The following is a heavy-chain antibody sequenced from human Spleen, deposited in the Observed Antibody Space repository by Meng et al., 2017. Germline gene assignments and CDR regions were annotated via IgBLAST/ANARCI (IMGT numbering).Heavy chain of an antibody. V-gene: IGHV3-48*03. CDR3: AKDRVNFVRGVIKILDPYDY. J-gene: IGHJ4*02. CDR1: GFTFSTYE. CDR2: IGSSGTTI. Sequence: GESLKISCAASGFTFSTYEMNWVRQAPGKGLEWVSYIGSSGTTIYYADSVKGRFTISRDNAKNSLYLQINSLRAEGTAVYYCAKDRVNFVRGVIKILDPYDYWGQGTLVTVSS. D-gene: IGHD3-10*02.